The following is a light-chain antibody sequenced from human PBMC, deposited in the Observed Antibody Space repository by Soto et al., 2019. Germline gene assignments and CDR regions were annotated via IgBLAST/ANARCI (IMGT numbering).Light chain of an antibody. V-gene: IGKV3-20*01. CDR3: QQYGSSGT. J-gene: IGKJ1*01. CDR2: GAS. CDR1: QSVSNNY. Sequence: EIVLTQSPGTLSLSPGERATLSCGASQSVSNNYLAWYQQKPGQAPRLLIYGASNRATGIPDRFSGSGSGTDFTLTISRLEPEDFAVYYCQQYGSSGTFGQGTKEDIK.